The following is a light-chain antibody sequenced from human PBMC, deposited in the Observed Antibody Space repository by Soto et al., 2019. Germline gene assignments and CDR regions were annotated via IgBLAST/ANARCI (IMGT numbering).Light chain of an antibody. CDR3: QQRHMWPIT. CDR2: DAY. Sequence: EVVLTQAPVTLSLSPGEXXXXXXXASQSFRGLLAWYQQKPGQAPRLLIYDAYNRATGIPPRFSGSGSGTDFTLTISSLEPEDSAVYYCQQRHMWPITFGQGTRLET. V-gene: IGKV3-11*01. J-gene: IGKJ5*01. CDR1: QSFRGL.